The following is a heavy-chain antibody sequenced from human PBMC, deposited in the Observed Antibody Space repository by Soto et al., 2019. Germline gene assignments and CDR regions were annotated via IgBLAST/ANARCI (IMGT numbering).Heavy chain of an antibody. Sequence: EVQLLESGGGLVQPGGSLSLSCAASAFTFNNYAMSWVRQAPGKGLEWVSGIGGSGRTTYYADSVKGRFTISRDNSNNTLFLQMNSLRAEYTAVYYCEKNRYSDSSGDFYDYWGQGTLVTVSS. V-gene: IGHV3-23*01. D-gene: IGHD3-22*01. J-gene: IGHJ4*02. CDR2: IGGSGRTT. CDR1: AFTFNNYA. CDR3: EKNRYSDSSGDFYDY.